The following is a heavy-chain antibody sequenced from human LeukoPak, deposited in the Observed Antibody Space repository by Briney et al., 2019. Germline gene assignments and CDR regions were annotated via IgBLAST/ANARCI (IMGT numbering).Heavy chain of an antibody. Sequence: PSETLSLTCTVSGGSISSYYWSWIRQPPGKGLEWIGYIYYSGSTNYNPSLKSRVTISVDKSKNQFSLKLSSVTAADTAVYYCATVQLERRGYYYYGMDVWGQGTTVTVSS. V-gene: IGHV4-59*12. CDR3: ATVQLERRGYYYYGMDV. CDR1: GGSISSYY. J-gene: IGHJ6*02. D-gene: IGHD1-1*01. CDR2: IYYSGST.